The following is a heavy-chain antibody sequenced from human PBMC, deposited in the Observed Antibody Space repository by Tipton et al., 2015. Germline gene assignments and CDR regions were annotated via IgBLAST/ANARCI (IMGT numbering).Heavy chain of an antibody. Sequence: TLSLTCIASGDSLSNYYWSWVRQSPGKRLDWIGYIFYTGSTNYNPSLKSRVTMSVDKSQKQFSLRLRSVTAADTAVYYCARGGLHLPTYGMDVWGQGTAVTVSS. CDR3: ARGGLHLPTYGMDV. V-gene: IGHV4-59*01. D-gene: IGHD4-17*01. CDR2: IFYTGST. J-gene: IGHJ6*02. CDR1: GDSLSNYY.